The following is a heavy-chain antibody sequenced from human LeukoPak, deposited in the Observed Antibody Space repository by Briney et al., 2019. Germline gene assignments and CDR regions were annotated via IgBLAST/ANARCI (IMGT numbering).Heavy chain of an antibody. D-gene: IGHD6-19*01. V-gene: IGHV3-30-3*01. Sequence: GGSLRLSCAASGFTFSSYAMHWVRQAPGKGLEWVAVISYDGSNKYYADSVKGRFTISRDNSKNTLYLQMNSLRAEDTAVYYCASLKGFSSGWYPLFDYWGQGTLVTVSS. CDR1: GFTFSSYA. CDR3: ASLKGFSSGWYPLFDY. CDR2: ISYDGSNK. J-gene: IGHJ4*02.